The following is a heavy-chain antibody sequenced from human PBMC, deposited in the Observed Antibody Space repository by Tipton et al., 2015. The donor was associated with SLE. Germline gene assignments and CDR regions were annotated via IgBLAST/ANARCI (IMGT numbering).Heavy chain of an antibody. J-gene: IGHJ3*02. Sequence: TLSLTCAVSGYSISSGYYWGWIRQPPGKGLEWIGSIFHGGSTYYNPSLNSRVTISVDTSKNQFSLKLSSVTAADTAIYYCARHRGAGYTYDAFDTWGQGTMVTVSS. CDR3: ARHRGAGYTYDAFDT. V-gene: IGHV4-38-2*01. CDR2: IFHGGST. D-gene: IGHD5-24*01. CDR1: GYSISSGYY.